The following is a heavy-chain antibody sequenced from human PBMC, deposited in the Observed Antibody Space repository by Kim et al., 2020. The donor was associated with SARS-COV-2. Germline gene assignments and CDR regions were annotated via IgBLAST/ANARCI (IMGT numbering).Heavy chain of an antibody. D-gene: IGHD5-18*01. CDR1: GFTFSSYA. Sequence: GGSLRLSCAASGFTFSSYAMSWVRQAPGKGLEWVSAISGSGGSTYYADSVKGRFTISRDNSKNTLYLQMNSLIAEDTAVYYCAKFTTAMVNYYYGMDVWGQGTTVTVSS. V-gene: IGHV3-23*01. CDR3: AKFTTAMVNYYYGMDV. J-gene: IGHJ6*02. CDR2: ISGSGGST.